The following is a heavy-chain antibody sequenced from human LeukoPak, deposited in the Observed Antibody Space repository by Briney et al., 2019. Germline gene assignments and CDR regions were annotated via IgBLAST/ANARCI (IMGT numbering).Heavy chain of an antibody. J-gene: IGHJ4*02. Sequence: SETLSLTCTVSGGSISSYYWSWIRQPPGKGLEWIGYIYTSGSTNYNTSLKSRVTISVDTSRNQFSLKLSSVTAADTAVYYCARRSGYDSSGYDYWGQGTLVTVSS. CDR1: GGSISSYY. D-gene: IGHD5-12*01. CDR3: ARRSGYDSSGYDY. CDR2: IYTSGST. V-gene: IGHV4-4*09.